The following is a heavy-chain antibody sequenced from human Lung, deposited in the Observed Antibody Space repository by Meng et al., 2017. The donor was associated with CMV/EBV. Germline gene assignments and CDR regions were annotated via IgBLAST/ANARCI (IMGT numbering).Heavy chain of an antibody. Sequence: SXXVSXKASGDTFRSHAISWVRQAPGQGLEWMGGIIPILGIATYAQKFQGRVAIAADKSTTTAYMELSRLRSEDTAVYFCARALYYYDSSGYYPYFDYWGQGTXVTVSS. CDR1: GDTFRSHA. CDR2: IIPILGIA. D-gene: IGHD3-22*01. V-gene: IGHV1-69*10. CDR3: ARALYYYDSSGYYPYFDY. J-gene: IGHJ4*02.